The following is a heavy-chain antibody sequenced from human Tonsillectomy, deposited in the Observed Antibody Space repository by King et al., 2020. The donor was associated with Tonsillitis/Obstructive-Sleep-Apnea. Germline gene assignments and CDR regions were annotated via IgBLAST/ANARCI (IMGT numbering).Heavy chain of an antibody. J-gene: IGHJ3*02. V-gene: IGHV3-33*01. CDR2: IWYDGSNK. CDR1: GFTFSNYG. Sequence: QLVQSGGGVVQPGRSLRLSCAASGFTFSNYGIHWVRQAPGKGLEWVAVIWYDGSNKYYADFVKGRFTISRDNSKNTLYLQMNILRAEDTAVYYCARDGFNAFDIWGQGTMVTVSS. CDR3: ARDGFNAFDI.